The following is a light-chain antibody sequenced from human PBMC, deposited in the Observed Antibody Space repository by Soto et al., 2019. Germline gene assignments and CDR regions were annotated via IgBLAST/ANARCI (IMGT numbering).Light chain of an antibody. CDR2: DVS. CDR1: SSDVGGYIY. V-gene: IGLV2-11*01. CDR3: CSYAGNKTVV. J-gene: IGLJ3*02. Sequence: QSALTHPRSVSGSPGQSVTISCTGTSSDVGGYIYVSWYQQYPAKAPKVMIYDVSRRPSGVPDRFSGSKSGNTASLTISGLQAEDEAVYYCCSYAGNKTVVFGGGTKLTVL.